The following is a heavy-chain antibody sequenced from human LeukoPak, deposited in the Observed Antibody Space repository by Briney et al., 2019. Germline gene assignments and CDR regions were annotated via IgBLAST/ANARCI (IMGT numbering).Heavy chain of an antibody. CDR1: GRTFSSYA. Sequence: SVNVSCKASGRTFSSYAISWVRQAPGQGLEGMGGIIPIFGIANYAQKLQGRGTNTADESTSTAYMELSSMRSEDTAVYYCARFSWNYDILTGYFDYWGQGTLVTVSS. CDR2: IIPIFGIA. D-gene: IGHD3-9*01. J-gene: IGHJ4*02. V-gene: IGHV1-69*13. CDR3: ARFSWNYDILTGYFDY.